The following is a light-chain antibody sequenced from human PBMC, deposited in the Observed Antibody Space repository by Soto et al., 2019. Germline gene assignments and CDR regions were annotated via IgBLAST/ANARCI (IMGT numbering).Light chain of an antibody. J-gene: IGLJ1*01. Sequence: QSVLTQPASVSGSPGQSITISCTGTSRDVGGYNYVSWHQQHPGKAPKVIITEVSERPSGVPDRFSGSKSSNTASLTVSGLHAEDKADYYCSSYAGSNNFVFGTGTKVTVL. CDR3: SSYAGSNNFV. CDR1: SRDVGGYNY. CDR2: EVS. V-gene: IGLV2-8*01.